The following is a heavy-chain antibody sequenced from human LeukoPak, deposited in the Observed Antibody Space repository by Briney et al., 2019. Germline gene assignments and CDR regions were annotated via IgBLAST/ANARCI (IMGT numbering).Heavy chain of an antibody. Sequence: NPSETLSLSCAVHGGSFSGFYWTWMRQPPGKGPEWIGGVNHSRGTNYNPSLKSRVTISEDTSKNQFSLNLTSVTAADTAVYYCARGLGEGYPDSWGQGTLVTVSS. CDR2: VNHSRGT. CDR3: ARGLGEGYPDS. J-gene: IGHJ4*02. V-gene: IGHV4-34*01. D-gene: IGHD5-24*01. CDR1: GGSFSGFY.